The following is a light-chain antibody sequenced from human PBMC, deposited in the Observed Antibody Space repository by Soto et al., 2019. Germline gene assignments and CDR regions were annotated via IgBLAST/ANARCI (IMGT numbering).Light chain of an antibody. CDR3: SSYAGSNNLNWL. V-gene: IGLV2-8*01. Sequence: QSALTQPPSASGSPGQSVTISCTGTSSDVGGYNYVSWYQQQPGKAPKLVIYEVSKRPSVVPDRFSGSKSGNTASLTVSGLQAEDEAYYYCSSYAGSNNLNWLFGGGTKLTVL. J-gene: IGLJ2*01. CDR2: EVS. CDR1: SSDVGGYNY.